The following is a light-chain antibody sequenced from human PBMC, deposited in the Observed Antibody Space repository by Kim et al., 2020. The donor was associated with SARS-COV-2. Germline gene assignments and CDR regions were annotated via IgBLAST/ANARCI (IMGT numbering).Light chain of an antibody. Sequence: QSVLTQPPSASGTPGQRVIISCSGSSSNIGSNTVDWYQHLPETAPKLLIYNDNQRPSGVPARFSGSKSGTSASLAISGLQSEDEADYYCGAWDGSLSDYVFGTGTKVTVL. CDR2: NDN. CDR1: SSNIGSNT. J-gene: IGLJ1*01. V-gene: IGLV1-44*01. CDR3: GAWDGSLSDYV.